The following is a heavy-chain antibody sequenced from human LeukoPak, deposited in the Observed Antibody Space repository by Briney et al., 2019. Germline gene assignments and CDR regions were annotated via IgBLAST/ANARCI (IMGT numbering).Heavy chain of an antibody. V-gene: IGHV4-34*01. J-gene: IGHJ4*02. Sequence: SETLSLTCAVYGGSFSGYYWSWIRQPPGKGLEWIGEINHSGSTNYNPSLKSRVTISVDTSKNQFSLKLSSVTAADTAVYYCARGGDVLLWFGELLPDYWGQGTLVTVSS. D-gene: IGHD3-10*01. CDR1: GGSFSGYY. CDR3: ARGGDVLLWFGELLPDY. CDR2: INHSGST.